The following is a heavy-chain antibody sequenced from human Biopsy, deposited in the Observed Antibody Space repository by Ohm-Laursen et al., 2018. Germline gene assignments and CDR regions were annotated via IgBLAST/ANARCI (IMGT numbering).Heavy chain of an antibody. CDR2: NILILGTG. J-gene: IGHJ1*01. V-gene: IGHV1-69*06. CDR1: GATFSNYG. Sequence: SVNASCKVPGATFSNYGVNWVRQAPGQGLEWLGGNILILGTGNYAQKFQDRATVAADTSTSTATTELRSLRSDDTAMYHCATKLTGYFHHWGQGTLVIVSS. CDR3: ATKLTGYFHH. D-gene: IGHD3-9*01.